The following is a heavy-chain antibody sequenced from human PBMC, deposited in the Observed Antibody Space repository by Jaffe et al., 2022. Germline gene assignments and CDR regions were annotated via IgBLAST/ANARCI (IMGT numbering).Heavy chain of an antibody. J-gene: IGHJ4*02. V-gene: IGHV3-23*01. Sequence: EVQLLESGGGLVQPGGSLRLSCAASGFTFSSYAMSWVRQAPGKGLEWVSAISGSGGSTYYADSVKGRFTISRDNSKNTLYLQMNSLRAEDTAVYYCAKDSGYCSGGSCLRPYYYWGQGTLVTVSS. D-gene: IGHD2-15*01. CDR1: GFTFSSYA. CDR3: AKDSGYCSGGSCLRPYYY. CDR2: ISGSGGST.